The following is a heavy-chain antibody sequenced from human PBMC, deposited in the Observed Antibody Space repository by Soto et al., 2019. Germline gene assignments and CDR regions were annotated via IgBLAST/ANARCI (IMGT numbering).Heavy chain of an antibody. CDR2: IKSNTDGGTT. V-gene: IGHV3-15*07. CDR3: LGVRGYDWFDP. CDR1: GFIFSNAW. Sequence: EVQLVESGGGLVKPGGSLRLSCAASGFIFSNAWMTWVRQAPGRGLEWVGRIKSNTDGGTTDYAAPVKGRFTISRDDSKNTVFLQMNSLKTEDTAVYYCLGVRGYDWFDPWGQGTLVTVSS. J-gene: IGHJ5*02. D-gene: IGHD3-10*01.